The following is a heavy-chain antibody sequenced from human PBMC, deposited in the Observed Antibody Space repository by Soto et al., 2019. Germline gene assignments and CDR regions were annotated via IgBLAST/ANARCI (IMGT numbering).Heavy chain of an antibody. D-gene: IGHD3-22*01. V-gene: IGHV3-23*04. J-gene: IGHJ4*02. CDR3: AKGRPDYYDSSGYFDY. CDR2: ISGSGGST. CDR1: GFTFSSYA. Sequence: EVRLVESGGGLVKPGGSLRLSCAASGFTFSSYAMSWVRQAPGKGLEWVSAISGSGGSTYYADSVKGRFTISRDNSKNTLYLQMNSLRDEDTAVYYCAKGRPDYYDSSGYFDYWGQGTLVTVSS.